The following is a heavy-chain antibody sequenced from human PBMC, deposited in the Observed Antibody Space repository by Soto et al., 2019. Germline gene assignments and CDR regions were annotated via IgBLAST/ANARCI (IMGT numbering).Heavy chain of an antibody. V-gene: IGHV3-33*01. CDR2: IWYDGSNK. CDR3: ARDRLGAYGDYDNYYYYGMDV. J-gene: IGHJ6*02. Sequence: GGSLRLSCAASGFTFSSYGMHWVRQAPGKGLEWVAVIWYDGSNKYYADSVKGRFTISRDNSKNMLYLQMNSLRAGDTVVYYCARDRLGAYGDYDNYYYYGMDVWGQGTTVTVSS. CDR1: GFTFSSYG. D-gene: IGHD4-17*01.